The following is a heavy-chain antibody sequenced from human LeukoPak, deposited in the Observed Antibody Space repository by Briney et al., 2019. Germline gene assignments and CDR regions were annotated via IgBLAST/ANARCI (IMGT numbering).Heavy chain of an antibody. Sequence: SQTLSLTCAISGDSVSSNSAAWTWIRQSPSRGLQWLGRTSYRSKWYYDYAVSVESRITITSDTSKNQFSLQLNSVTPEDTAVYYCTRGEVFDPWGQGTLVTVSS. CDR2: TSYRSKWYY. CDR1: GDSVSSNSAA. D-gene: IGHD1-26*01. J-gene: IGHJ5*02. V-gene: IGHV6-1*01. CDR3: TRGEVFDP.